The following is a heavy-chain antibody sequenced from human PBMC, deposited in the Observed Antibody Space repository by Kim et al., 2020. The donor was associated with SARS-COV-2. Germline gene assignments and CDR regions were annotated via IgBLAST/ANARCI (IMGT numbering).Heavy chain of an antibody. V-gene: IGHV1-46*01. CDR1: GYTFTSYY. Sequence: ASVKVSCKASGYTFTSYYMHWVRQAPGQGLEWMGIINPSGGSTSYAQKFQGRVTMTRDTSTSTVYMELSSLRSEDTAVYYCARDLGRSRAPTTFDYWGQGTLVTVSS. J-gene: IGHJ4*02. CDR3: ARDLGRSRAPTTFDY. D-gene: IGHD1-1*01. CDR2: INPSGGST.